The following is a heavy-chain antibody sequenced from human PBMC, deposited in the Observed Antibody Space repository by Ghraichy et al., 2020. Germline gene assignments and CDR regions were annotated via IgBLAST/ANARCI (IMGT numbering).Heavy chain of an antibody. CDR1: GFSLSTSGMC. CDR3: ARNYLSDSGSSVPLDY. CDR2: IDWDDDK. J-gene: IGHJ4*02. V-gene: IGHV2-70*11. Sequence: QTLSLTCTFSGFSLSTSGMCVSWIRQPPGKALEWLARIDWDDDKYYSTSLKTRLTISKDTSKNQVVLTMTNMDPVDTATYYCARNYLSDSGSSVPLDYWGQGTLVTVSS. D-gene: IGHD1-26*01.